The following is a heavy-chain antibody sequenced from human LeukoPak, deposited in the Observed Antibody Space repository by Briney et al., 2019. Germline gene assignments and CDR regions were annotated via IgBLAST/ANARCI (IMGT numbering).Heavy chain of an antibody. D-gene: IGHD3-3*01. CDR2: INQDGGEI. Sequence: GGSLRLSCAASGFTFINHYMAWVRQAPGQGLEWVANINQDGGEIYYVGSVRGRFTISRDNAKNSLYLQMNSLRAEDTAVYYCARVGDHWRMDVWGQGTTVTVSS. J-gene: IGHJ6*02. CDR1: GFTFINHY. V-gene: IGHV3-7*04. CDR3: ARVGDHWRMDV.